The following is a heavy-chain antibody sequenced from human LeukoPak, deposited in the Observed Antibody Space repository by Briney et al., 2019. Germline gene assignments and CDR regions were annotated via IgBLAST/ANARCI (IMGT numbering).Heavy chain of an antibody. CDR3: AKDRAPTVTQPFQH. V-gene: IGHV3-23*01. CDR2: ISGSGGST. J-gene: IGHJ1*01. D-gene: IGHD4-17*01. CDR1: GFTFSSYA. Sequence: PGGSLRLSCAASGFTFSSYAMSWVRQAPGKGPEWVSAISGSGGSTYYADSVKGRFTISRDNSKNTLYLQMNSLRAEDTAVYYCAKDRAPTVTQPFQHWGQGTLVTVSS.